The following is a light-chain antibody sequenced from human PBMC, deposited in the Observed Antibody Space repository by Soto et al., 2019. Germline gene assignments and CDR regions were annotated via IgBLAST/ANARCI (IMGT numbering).Light chain of an antibody. V-gene: IGKV1-5*03. Sequence: DIQMTQSPSTLSASVGDSVTITCRASQSINNWLAWYQQKPGKAPKLLIYEASSLLSGVPSRFSGSGSATEITLTISSLQPDDFADYYCQQYDSASSTFGQGTKLDI. CDR2: EAS. CDR1: QSINNW. CDR3: QQYDSASST. J-gene: IGKJ2*01.